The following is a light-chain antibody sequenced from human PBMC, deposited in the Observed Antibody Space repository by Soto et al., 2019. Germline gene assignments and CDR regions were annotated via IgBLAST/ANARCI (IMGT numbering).Light chain of an antibody. CDR3: QQYHTDWT. CDR1: ESIDNW. J-gene: IGKJ1*01. CDR2: AAS. Sequence: DIQMTQSPSTLSASVGDTVTITCRASESIDNWLAWYQPKPGKAPNLLIFAASTLVRGVPSRFSGRGSGTEFTLTIRSLKADDYATFYCQQYHTDWTFGQGTKVDIK. V-gene: IGKV1-5*01.